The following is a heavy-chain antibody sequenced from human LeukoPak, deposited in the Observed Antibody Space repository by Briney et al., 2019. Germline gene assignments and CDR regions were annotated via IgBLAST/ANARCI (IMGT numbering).Heavy chain of an antibody. D-gene: IGHD3-3*01. CDR1: GFTFSSYT. J-gene: IGHJ4*02. Sequence: GGSLRLSCAASGFTFSSYTVSWVRQAPGKGLEWVSTITTSDGNTYYADSVKGRFTVSRDNSKNTLFLQMSSLRAEDTAVYYCATDRGWRTSGYYLYYFEYWGQGTLVTVSS. V-gene: IGHV3-23*01. CDR2: ITTSDGNT. CDR3: ATDRGWRTSGYYLYYFEY.